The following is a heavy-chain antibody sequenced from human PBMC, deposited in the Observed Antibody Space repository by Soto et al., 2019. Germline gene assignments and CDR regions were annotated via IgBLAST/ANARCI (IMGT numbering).Heavy chain of an antibody. CDR2: ISYDGGLQ. V-gene: IGHV3-30*03. D-gene: IGHD5-12*01. CDR3: VSDRGYGHASVPYS. J-gene: IGHJ4*02. CDR1: GFTFTSYG. Sequence: QAHLVESGGGVVQPGRSLRLSCAASGFTFTSYGMHWVRQAPGTRLAWVAVISYDGGLQHYADSVKGRFTISRDNPKNMVLLQMTSLRAENTAVYYCVSDRGYGHASVPYSWGKGTLVSVSS.